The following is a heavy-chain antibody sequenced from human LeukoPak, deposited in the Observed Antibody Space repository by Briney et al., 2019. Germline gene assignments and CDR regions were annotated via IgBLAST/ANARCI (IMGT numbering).Heavy chain of an antibody. CDR3: ATSHGY. Sequence: PGGSLRLSCVASGFTFSDYWLSWVRQAPGKGLEWVANIKQDGSEKYYLDSVKGRFTISRDNAKNSLYLQMNSLRAEDTAVYYCATSHGYWGQGTLVTVSS. CDR1: GFTFSDYW. J-gene: IGHJ4*02. CDR2: IKQDGSEK. V-gene: IGHV3-7*01.